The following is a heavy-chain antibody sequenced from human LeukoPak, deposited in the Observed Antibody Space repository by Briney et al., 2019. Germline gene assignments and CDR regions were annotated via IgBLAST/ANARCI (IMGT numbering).Heavy chain of an antibody. Sequence: PSETLSLTCTVSGGSISSSSYYWGWIRQPPGKGLEWIGSIYYSGSTYYNPSLKSRVTISVDTSKNQFSLKLSSVTAADTAVYYCARSMTTRRRYYFDYWGQRTLVTVSS. CDR1: GGSISSSSYY. CDR3: ARSMTTRRRYYFDY. CDR2: IYYSGST. D-gene: IGHD4-11*01. J-gene: IGHJ4*02. V-gene: IGHV4-39*07.